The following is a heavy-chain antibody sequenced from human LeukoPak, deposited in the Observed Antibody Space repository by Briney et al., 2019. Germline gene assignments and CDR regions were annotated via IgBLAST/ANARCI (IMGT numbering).Heavy chain of an antibody. J-gene: IGHJ3*02. V-gene: IGHV3-21*01. CDR3: VRDPPYYYDMRAFDI. CDR1: GFTFSSYS. CDR2: ISSSSSYI. D-gene: IGHD3-22*01. Sequence: GGSLRHSCAASGFTFSSYSMNWVRQAPGKGLEWVSSISSSSSYIYYADSVKGRFTISRDNAKNSLYLQMNSLRAEDTAVYYCVRDPPYYYDMRAFDIWRQGTMVTVSS.